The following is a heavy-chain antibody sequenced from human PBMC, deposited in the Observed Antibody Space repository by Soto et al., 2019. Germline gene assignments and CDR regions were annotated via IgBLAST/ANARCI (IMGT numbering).Heavy chain of an antibody. J-gene: IGHJ4*02. Sequence: EVQLLESGGGLVQPGGSLRLSCVASGFTFSSYAMNLVRQAPGKGLEWVSGISGTGGNTHYAESVKGRFTISRDNSKKPLYLQMDSLRAEDTAIYYCVNPRGGYCSGGSCYVIDYWGQGTLVTVSS. CDR3: VNPRGGYCSGGSCYVIDY. D-gene: IGHD2-15*01. CDR2: ISGTGGNT. CDR1: GFTFSSYA. V-gene: IGHV3-23*01.